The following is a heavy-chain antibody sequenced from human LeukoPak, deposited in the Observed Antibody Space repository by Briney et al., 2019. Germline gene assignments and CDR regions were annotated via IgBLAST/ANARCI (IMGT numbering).Heavy chain of an antibody. D-gene: IGHD3-22*01. J-gene: IGHJ4*02. V-gene: IGHV3-74*01. CDR1: GFTFSSYW. Sequence: GGSLRLSCAASGFTFSSYWMHWVRQAPGKGLVWVSRINSDGSSTSYADSVKGRFTISRDNAKNTLYLQINSLRAEDTAVYYCARDGSKYYDSSGYSYWGQGTLVTVSS. CDR3: ARDGSKYYDSSGYSY. CDR2: INSDGSST.